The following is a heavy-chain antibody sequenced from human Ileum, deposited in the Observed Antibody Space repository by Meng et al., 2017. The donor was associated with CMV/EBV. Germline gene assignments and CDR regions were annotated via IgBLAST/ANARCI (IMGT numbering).Heavy chain of an antibody. D-gene: IGHD1-14*01. CDR3: ATSGRGPKYYFDY. CDR1: GGPFSSNA. CDR2: ISPIFRTS. V-gene: IGHV1-69*12. Sequence: QVHLVTSGGGVRRPWSSLKVAWEAFGGPFSSNATSWVQHAPGQGLEWMGVISPIFRTSNYAQKFQGRLTITADESTSTAYMELSSLTSGDTAVYYCATSGRGPKYYFDYWGQGTLVTVSS. J-gene: IGHJ4*02.